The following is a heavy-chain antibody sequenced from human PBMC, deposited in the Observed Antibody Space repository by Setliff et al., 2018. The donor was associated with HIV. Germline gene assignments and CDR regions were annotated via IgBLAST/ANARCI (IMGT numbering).Heavy chain of an antibody. CDR2: IVAGSGNT. CDR3: AADLIIAGRLDYYYMDV. J-gene: IGHJ6*03. V-gene: IGHV1-58*02. Sequence: VASVKVSCKASGFTFISSAMQWVRQARGQRLQWIGWIVAGSGNTNYAQKFQERVSITRDMSTSSAYMELSNLRSEDTAVYYCAADLIIAGRLDYYYMDVWGKGTTVTVSS. D-gene: IGHD6-6*01. CDR1: GFTFISSA.